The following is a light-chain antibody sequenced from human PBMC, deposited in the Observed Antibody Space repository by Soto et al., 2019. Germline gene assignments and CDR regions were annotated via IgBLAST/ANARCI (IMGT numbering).Light chain of an antibody. CDR1: STDVNGHNY. Sequence: QSALTQPASVSGSPRQSITISRTGTSTDVNGHNYVSWYQQHPGKAPKVIIYEVTNRPSGISHRFSGSKSGNTASLTISGLLAEDEADYYCCSYTSGTSVFGTGTKLTVL. CDR3: CSYTSGTSV. CDR2: EVT. V-gene: IGLV2-14*01. J-gene: IGLJ1*01.